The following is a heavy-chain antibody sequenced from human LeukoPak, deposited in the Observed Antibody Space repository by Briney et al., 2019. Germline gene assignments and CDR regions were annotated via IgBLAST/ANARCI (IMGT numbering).Heavy chain of an antibody. J-gene: IGHJ4*02. Sequence: TSETLSLTCSVSGDSISCYYWSWMRQPPGKGLECIGIINYSGSTTYNPSLKSRVTISVDTSRNQFSLKLSSVTAADRAVYYCARGYSTCWYGGFDFWGQGTLVTVSS. CDR1: GDSISCYY. V-gene: IGHV4-59*08. D-gene: IGHD6-19*01. CDR2: INYSGST. CDR3: ARGYSTCWYGGFDF.